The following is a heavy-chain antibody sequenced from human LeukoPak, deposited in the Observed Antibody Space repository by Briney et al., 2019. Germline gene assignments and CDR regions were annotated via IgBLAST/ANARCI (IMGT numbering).Heavy chain of an antibody. Sequence: SETLSLTCTVSGGSISSSSYYWGWIRQPPGKGLEWIGNIYYSGSTYYNPSLKSRVTISVDTSKNQFSLKLSSVTAADTAVYYCALTYYDIFSVYWGQGTLVTVSS. V-gene: IGHV4-39*07. J-gene: IGHJ4*02. CDR1: GGSISSSSYY. CDR3: ALTYYDIFSVY. D-gene: IGHD3-9*01. CDR2: IYYSGST.